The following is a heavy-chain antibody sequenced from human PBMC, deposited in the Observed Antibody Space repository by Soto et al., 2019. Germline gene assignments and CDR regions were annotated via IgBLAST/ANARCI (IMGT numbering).Heavy chain of an antibody. D-gene: IGHD3-10*01. Sequence: QVQLLQSGAEVKKPGASVKVSCKASGYTFTGYYMHWVRQAPGQGLEWMGWINPNSGGTTYAQKFQGWVTMTRDTSISTAYMELSRLRSDDTAVYYCASAPSFVWFGEFDYLGQGTLVTVAS. CDR2: INPNSGGT. CDR3: ASAPSFVWFGEFDY. CDR1: GYTFTGYY. J-gene: IGHJ4*02. V-gene: IGHV1-2*04.